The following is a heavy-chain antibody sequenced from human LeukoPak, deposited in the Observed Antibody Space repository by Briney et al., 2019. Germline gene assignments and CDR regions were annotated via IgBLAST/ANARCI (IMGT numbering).Heavy chain of an antibody. J-gene: IGHJ4*02. CDR2: IYHSGST. Sequence: SETLSLTCTVSGYSISSGYYWGWIRPPPGKGLEWIGSIYHSGSTYYNPSPKSRVTISVDTSKNQFSLKLSSVTAADTAVYYCARQSGRQSFDYWGQGTLVTVSS. CDR3: ARQSGRQSFDY. CDR1: GYSISSGYY. V-gene: IGHV4-38-2*02.